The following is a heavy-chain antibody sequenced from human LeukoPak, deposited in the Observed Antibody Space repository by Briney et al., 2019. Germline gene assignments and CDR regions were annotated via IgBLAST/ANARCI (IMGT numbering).Heavy chain of an antibody. CDR2: IYHSGCT. D-gene: IGHD4-17*01. CDR1: GYSISSGYY. CDR3: ARNGGDYVYYFDY. J-gene: IGHJ4*02. Sequence: PSETLSLTCTVSGYSISSGYYWGWIRQPPGKELEWIGSIYHSGCTYYNPPLKSRVTISVDTSKNQLSLKLSSVTAAATSVYYCARNGGDYVYYFDYWGQGTLVTVSS. V-gene: IGHV4-38-2*02.